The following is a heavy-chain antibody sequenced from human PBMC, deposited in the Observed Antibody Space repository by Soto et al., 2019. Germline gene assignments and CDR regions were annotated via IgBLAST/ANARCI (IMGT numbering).Heavy chain of an antibody. CDR1: GFTLTKAS. CDR3: TTAPFSFITLPGTSFLIGMDV. CDR2: IKSNADGGAT. J-gene: IGHJ6*02. D-gene: IGHD3-10*01. V-gene: IGHV3-15*01. Sequence: GSLRLSCTASGFTLTKASMSWVRQAPGKGLEWVGHIKSNADGGATDYAAPVKGRFTVSRDDSRNTLYLQLNSLKTEDTAVYYCTTAPFSFITLPGTSFLIGMDVWDQGTTVTVSS.